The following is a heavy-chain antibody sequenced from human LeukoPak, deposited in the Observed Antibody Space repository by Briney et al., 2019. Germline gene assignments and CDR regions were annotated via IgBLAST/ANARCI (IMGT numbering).Heavy chain of an antibody. J-gene: IGHJ4*02. D-gene: IGHD6-13*01. Sequence: GGSLRLSCAASGSTFSSYAMSWVRQAPGKGLEWVAVISYDGSNKYYADSVKGRFTISRDNSKNTLYLQMNSLRAEDTAVYYCARSGRYRYSSSWWWGYFDYWGQGTLVTVSS. CDR3: ARSGRYRYSSSWWWGYFDY. CDR2: ISYDGSNK. V-gene: IGHV3-30-3*01. CDR1: GSTFSSYA.